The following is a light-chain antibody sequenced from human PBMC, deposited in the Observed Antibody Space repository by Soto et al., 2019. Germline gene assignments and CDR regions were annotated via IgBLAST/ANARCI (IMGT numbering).Light chain of an antibody. V-gene: IGLV1-44*01. CDR1: SSNIGSNT. J-gene: IGLJ2*01. Sequence: QSVLTQPPSASGTPGQRVTISCSGSSSNIGSNTVNWYQQLPGTAPKLLIYSNNQRPSGVPDRFSGSKSGTSASLAISGLQSEDEAEYYCAAWDYSLNGVVFGGGTKVTVL. CDR2: SNN. CDR3: AAWDYSLNGVV.